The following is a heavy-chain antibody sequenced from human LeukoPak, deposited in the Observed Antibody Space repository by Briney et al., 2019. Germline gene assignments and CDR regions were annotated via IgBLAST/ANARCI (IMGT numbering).Heavy chain of an antibody. J-gene: IGHJ4*02. D-gene: IGHD1-14*01. CDR2: ISGSGGCT. V-gene: IGHV3-23*01. CDR3: ARDGPGDQVDY. CDR1: GFTCSYSA. Sequence: GGSLRLSCADSGFTCSYSAMSWVRQAPGKGLEWVSVISGSGGCTYYADSVKGRLTISRDNSKKTLFVQMNSLRDEDTAVYYCARDGPGDQVDYWGQGTLVTVSS.